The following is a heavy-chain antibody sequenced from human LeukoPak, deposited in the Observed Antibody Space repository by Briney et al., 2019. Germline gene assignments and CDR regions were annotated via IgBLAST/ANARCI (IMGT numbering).Heavy chain of an antibody. Sequence: PSETLSLTCAVSGYSVSAGYYWGWIRQSPGKGLEWIGSISHRGTTYHNPSLKSGIIISLDTSKNQFSLSLTSVTAADTATYYCTREQAGTIVDDWGQGTLVTVSS. CDR3: TREQAGTIVDD. J-gene: IGHJ4*02. D-gene: IGHD1-1*01. V-gene: IGHV4-38-2*02. CDR2: ISHRGTT. CDR1: GYSVSAGYY.